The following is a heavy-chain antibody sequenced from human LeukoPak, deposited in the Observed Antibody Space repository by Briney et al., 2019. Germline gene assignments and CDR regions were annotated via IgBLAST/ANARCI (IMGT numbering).Heavy chain of an antibody. CDR2: IRHDGSYK. D-gene: IGHD3-9*01. Sequence: GGSLRLSCAASGFTLSKYGMHWVRQAPGKGLEWVAFIRHDGSYKYYADSVKGRFTIPKDNSKNTLYLQMNSLRAEDTAVYYCAKVTYDILTDYSKVSADYWGQGTLVTVSS. J-gene: IGHJ4*02. CDR3: AKVTYDILTDYSKVSADY. V-gene: IGHV3-30*02. CDR1: GFTLSKYG.